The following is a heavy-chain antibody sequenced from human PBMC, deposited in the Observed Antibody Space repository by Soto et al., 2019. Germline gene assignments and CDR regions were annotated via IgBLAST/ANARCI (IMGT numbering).Heavy chain of an antibody. D-gene: IGHD4-4*01. CDR2: ISYDDGSNK. Sequence: QVQLVESGGGVVQPGRSLRLSCAASGFTFSSYALHWVRQAPGKGLEWVAVISYDDGSNKYYADSVKGRFTISRDNSKNPLYLQMNSLRAEDTAVYYCARPHDYSSLYYAMDVWGQGTTVTVSS. CDR3: ARPHDYSSLYYAMDV. V-gene: IGHV3-30-3*01. J-gene: IGHJ6*02. CDR1: GFTFSSYA.